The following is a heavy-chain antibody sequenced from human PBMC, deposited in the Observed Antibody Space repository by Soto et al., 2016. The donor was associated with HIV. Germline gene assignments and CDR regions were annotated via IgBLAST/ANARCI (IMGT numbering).Heavy chain of an antibody. D-gene: IGHD6-13*01. CDR1: GINVSNNY. Sequence: EVQVVESGGNLVQTGGSLRLSCVASGINVSNNYMTWVRQASGKGLEWVSVIYNDGNIDYADSVKGRFTISRDNSKNMLYLQMNSLRAEDTAVYYCAAYTRSWYSRPVYWGQGTLVTVSS. CDR3: AAYTRSWYSRPVY. J-gene: IGHJ4*02. CDR2: IYNDGNI. V-gene: IGHV3-66*01.